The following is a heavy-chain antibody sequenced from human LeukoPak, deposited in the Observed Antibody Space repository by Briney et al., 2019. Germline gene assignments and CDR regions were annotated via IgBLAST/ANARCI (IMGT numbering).Heavy chain of an antibody. CDR3: ARETEWYFDL. J-gene: IGHJ2*01. CDR1: GFTFSSYW. V-gene: IGHV3-66*01. Sequence: GGSLRLSRAASGFTFSSYWMSWVRQAPGKGLEWVSVIYSGGSTYYADSVKGRFTISRDNSKNTLYLQMNSLRAEDTAVYYCARETEWYFDLWGRGTLVTVSS. CDR2: IYSGGST.